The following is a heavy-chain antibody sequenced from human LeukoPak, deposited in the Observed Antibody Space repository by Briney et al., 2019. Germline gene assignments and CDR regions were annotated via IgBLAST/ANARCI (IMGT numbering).Heavy chain of an antibody. CDR2: INPNSGGT. D-gene: IGHD3-10*01. J-gene: IGHJ4*02. V-gene: IGHV1-2*04. CDR3: ARGRPMVRGVTDLYYFDY. CDR1: GYTFTGYY. Sequence: ASVKVSCKAFGYTFTGYYMHWVRQAPGQGLEWMGWINPNSGGTNYAQKFQGWVTMTRDTSISTAYMELSRLRSDDTAVYYCARGRPMVRGVTDLYYFDYWGQGTLVTVSS.